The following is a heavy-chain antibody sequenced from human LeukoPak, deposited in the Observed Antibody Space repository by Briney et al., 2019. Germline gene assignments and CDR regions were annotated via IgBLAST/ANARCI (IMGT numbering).Heavy chain of an antibody. D-gene: IGHD2-2*01. J-gene: IGHJ3*02. Sequence: PSETLSLTCTVSGGSIDSSSYYWGWIRQPPRKGLEWIGSIYYSGSTYNNPSLKSRVTISVDTSKNQFSLRLSSVTAADTAVYYCARPHCSSTNCYAGDAFDIWGQGTMVTVSS. CDR1: GGSIDSSSYY. V-gene: IGHV4-39*01. CDR2: IYYSGST. CDR3: ARPHCSSTNCYAGDAFDI.